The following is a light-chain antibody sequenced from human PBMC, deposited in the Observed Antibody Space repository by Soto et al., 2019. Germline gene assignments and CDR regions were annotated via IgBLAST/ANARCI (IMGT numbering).Light chain of an antibody. Sequence: ETVLTQSPAPPSLSPGGRGPLPFLASQSVSSYLAWYQLKPGQAPRLLIYDASNRATGIPARFSGSGSGADFTLIISSLEPEDFAVYYCQQRSNWPYTFGQGTRLEIK. CDR1: QSVSSY. V-gene: IGKV3-11*01. CDR3: QQRSNWPYT. CDR2: DAS. J-gene: IGKJ5*01.